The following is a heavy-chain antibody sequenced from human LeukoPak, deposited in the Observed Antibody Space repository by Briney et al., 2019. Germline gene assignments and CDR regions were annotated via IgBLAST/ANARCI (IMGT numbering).Heavy chain of an antibody. Sequence: PGGSLRLSRSASGVTFSSYAMYWVRQAPGKGLEHVSGITSNGGSTYYADSVEGRFTISRDNSKNTLYLQMSSLRAEDTAVYYCVKGGYTYGYGGFDYWGQGTLVTVSS. D-gene: IGHD5-18*01. CDR2: ITSNGGST. CDR3: VKGGYTYGYGGFDY. J-gene: IGHJ4*02. V-gene: IGHV3-64D*06. CDR1: GVTFSSYA.